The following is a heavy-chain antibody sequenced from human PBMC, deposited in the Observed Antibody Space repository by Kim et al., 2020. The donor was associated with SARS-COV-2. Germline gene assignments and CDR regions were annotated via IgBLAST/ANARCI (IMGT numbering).Heavy chain of an antibody. V-gene: IGHV3-15*01. D-gene: IGHD1-7*01. J-gene: IGHJ4*02. CDR3: TTDRRTGTTLFHFDY. Sequence: APVKGRFNISRDDSKNTLYLQMNSLKTEDTAVYYCTTDRRTGTTLFHFDYWGQGTLVTVSS.